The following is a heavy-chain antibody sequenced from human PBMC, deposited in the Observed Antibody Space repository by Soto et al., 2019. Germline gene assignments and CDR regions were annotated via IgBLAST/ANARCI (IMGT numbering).Heavy chain of an antibody. J-gene: IGHJ5*02. Sequence: EVQLLESGGGLVQPGGSLRPSCAASGFTFSNYAMSWVRQAPGKGLEWVSIISGSGGTTYHADSVKDRFTISRDNSKNTLFLQMNSLRAEDTAVYYCAKGVAVGFHFGSSTDRGFDPWGQGTLVTVSS. CDR3: AKGVAVGFHFGSSTDRGFDP. V-gene: IGHV3-23*01. CDR1: GFTFSNYA. CDR2: ISGSGGTT. D-gene: IGHD6-6*01.